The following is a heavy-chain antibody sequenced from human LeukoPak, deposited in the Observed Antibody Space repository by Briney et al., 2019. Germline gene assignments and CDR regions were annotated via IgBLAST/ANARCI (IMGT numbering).Heavy chain of an antibody. D-gene: IGHD6-13*01. V-gene: IGHV3-21*01. Sequence: GGSLRLSCAASGFTFSSYSMNWVRQAPGKGLEWVSSISSSSSYIYYADSVKGRFTISRDNAKNSLYLQMNSLRAEDTAVYYCARDAPIAAAGTTIDYWGQGTLVTVSS. CDR1: GFTFSSYS. CDR2: ISSSSSYI. J-gene: IGHJ4*02. CDR3: ARDAPIAAAGTTIDY.